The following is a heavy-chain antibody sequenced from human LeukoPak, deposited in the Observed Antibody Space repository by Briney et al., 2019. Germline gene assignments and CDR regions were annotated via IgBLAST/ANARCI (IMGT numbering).Heavy chain of an antibody. CDR3: ARDQLNYYDSSGSDDAFDI. CDR2: IYTSEST. CDR1: GGSISSYY. Sequence: PSETLSLTCTVSGGSISSYYWSWIRQPAGKGLEWIGRIYTSESTNYNPSLKSRVTMSVDTSKNQFSLKLSSVIAADTAVYYCARDQLNYYDSSGSDDAFDIWGQGTMVTVSS. J-gene: IGHJ3*02. D-gene: IGHD3-22*01. V-gene: IGHV4-4*07.